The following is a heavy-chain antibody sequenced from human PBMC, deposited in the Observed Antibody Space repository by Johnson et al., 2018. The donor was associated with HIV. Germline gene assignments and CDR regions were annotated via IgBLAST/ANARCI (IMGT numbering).Heavy chain of an antibody. J-gene: IGHJ3*02. D-gene: IGHD6-13*01. V-gene: IGHV3-30*02. CDR3: AKVPCPYSSSPDALDI. CDR2: IRYDGSNK. Sequence: QVQLVESGGGLVQPGGSLRLSCAASGFPLSNYWMSWVRQAPGKGLEWVAFIRYDGSNKYYADSVKGRCPISRDNSKNTLYLQMNSRRAEDTAGYYCAKVPCPYSSSPDALDIWGQGTMVTVSA. CDR1: GFPLSNYW.